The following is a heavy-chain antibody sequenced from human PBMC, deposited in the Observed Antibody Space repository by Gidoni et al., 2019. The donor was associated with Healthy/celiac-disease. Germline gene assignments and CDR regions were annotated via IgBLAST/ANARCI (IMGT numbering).Heavy chain of an antibody. J-gene: IGHJ6*02. CDR3: AKDSRKLSGMDV. D-gene: IGHD6-6*01. CDR2: MRGRWGST. Sequence: EVQLLESGGGLVQPGGSLRLSFASSGFPFSSDAMSWVRQAPGKGLEWVSAMRGRWGSTYYADSVKGRFTISRDNSKNTLYLQMNSRRAEDTDVYYCAKDSRKLSGMDVWGQGTTVTVSS. CDR1: GFPFSSDA. V-gene: IGHV3-23*01.